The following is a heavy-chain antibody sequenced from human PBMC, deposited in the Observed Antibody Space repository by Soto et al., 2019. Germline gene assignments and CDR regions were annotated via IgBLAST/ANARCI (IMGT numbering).Heavy chain of an antibody. J-gene: IGHJ4*02. CDR2: ISAHNGNT. CDR3: ARGREGAY. V-gene: IGHV1-18*01. Sequence: QVHLVQSGAEVKKPGASVKVSCKGSGYAFTTYGITWVRQAPGQGLEWMGWISAHNGNTNYAQKLQGRVTVTRDTSTSTAYLELKSLRSDDTAVYYCARGREGAYWGPGDLVTVSS. CDR1: GYAFTTYG.